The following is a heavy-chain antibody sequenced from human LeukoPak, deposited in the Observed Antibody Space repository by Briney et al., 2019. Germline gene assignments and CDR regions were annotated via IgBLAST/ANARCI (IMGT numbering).Heavy chain of an antibody. J-gene: IGHJ4*02. CDR1: GYTFTSYD. CDR3: ARAKDIAGGPDY. CDR2: MNPNSGNT. D-gene: IGHD5-12*01. V-gene: IGHV1-8*01. Sequence: ASVKVSCKASGYTFTSYDINWVRQATGQGLEWMGWMNPNSGNTGYTQKFQGRVTMTRNTSISTAYMELGSLRSEDTAVYYCARAKDIAGGPDYWGQGTLVTVSS.